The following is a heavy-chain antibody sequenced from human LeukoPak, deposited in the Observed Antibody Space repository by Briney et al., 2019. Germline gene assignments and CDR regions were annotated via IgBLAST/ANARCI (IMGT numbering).Heavy chain of an antibody. D-gene: IGHD4-17*01. V-gene: IGHV3-21*01. CDR3: ARVPLGSTDYVKYCIDY. CDR2: ISSSSSYI. CDR1: GFTFSSTS. J-gene: IGHJ4*02. Sequence: GGSLRLSCAASGFTFSSTSMNWVRQAPGKGPEWVSYISSSSSYIYFAESVKGRFTISRDNAKNSLYLQMSSLRAEDTAVYYSARVPLGSTDYVKYCIDYWGQGTLVTVSS.